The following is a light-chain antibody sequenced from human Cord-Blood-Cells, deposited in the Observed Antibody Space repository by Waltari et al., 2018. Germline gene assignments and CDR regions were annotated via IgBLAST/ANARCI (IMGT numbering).Light chain of an antibody. J-gene: IGLJ1*01. Sequence: SYELTHPPSVPVSHGHTTNITCPGDILRGKYACWHQQKPGQSPVLVIYQDTKRPTGIPERFSGSNSGNTATLTISGTQAMDEADYYCQAWDSSTNYVFGTGTKVTVL. CDR1: ILRGKY. CDR2: QDT. V-gene: IGLV3-1*01. CDR3: QAWDSSTNYV.